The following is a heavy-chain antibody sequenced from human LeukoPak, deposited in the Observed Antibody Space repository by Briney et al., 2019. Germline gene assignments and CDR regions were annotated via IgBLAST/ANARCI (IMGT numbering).Heavy chain of an antibody. CDR1: GGSFSGYY. V-gene: IGHV4-59*08. D-gene: IGHD6-19*01. Sequence: PSETLSLTCAVYGGSFSGYYWSWIRQPPGKGLEWIGYIYYSGSTNYNPSLKSRVTISVDTSKNQFSLKLSSVTAADTAVYYCARQSQWLVYFDYWGQGTLVTVSS. CDR3: ARQSQWLVYFDY. J-gene: IGHJ4*02. CDR2: IYYSGST.